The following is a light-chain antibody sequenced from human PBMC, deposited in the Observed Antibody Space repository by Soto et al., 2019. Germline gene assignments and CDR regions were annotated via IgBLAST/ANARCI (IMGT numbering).Light chain of an antibody. Sequence: EIVLTQSPATLSLSPGERATLSFSSSQSINSFLAWYQQKPGQAPRLLIYDASNRATGIPARFSGSGSGTDFTLTISSLEPEDFAVYCCQQRSNWPPITFGQGTRLEIK. CDR1: QSINSF. J-gene: IGKJ5*01. V-gene: IGKV3-11*01. CDR3: QQRSNWPPIT. CDR2: DAS.